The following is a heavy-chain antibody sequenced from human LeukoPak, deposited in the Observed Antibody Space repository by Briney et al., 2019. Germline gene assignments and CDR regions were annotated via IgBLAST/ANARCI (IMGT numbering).Heavy chain of an antibody. CDR2: INPSGGNT. CDR3: ARDAIAAAGSFDY. V-gene: IGHV1-46*01. D-gene: IGHD6-13*01. Sequence: ASVKVSCEASGYTFTSYYMHWVRQAPGQGLEWMGLINPSGGNTRYAQKFQGRVTMTRDTSTTTVYMELSSLRSEDTAVYYCARDAIAAAGSFDYWGQGTLVIVSS. CDR1: GYTFTSYY. J-gene: IGHJ4*02.